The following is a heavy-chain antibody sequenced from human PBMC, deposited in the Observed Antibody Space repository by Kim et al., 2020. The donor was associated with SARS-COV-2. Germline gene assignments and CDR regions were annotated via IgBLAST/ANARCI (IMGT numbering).Heavy chain of an antibody. D-gene: IGHD6-19*01. V-gene: IGHV1-69*13. CDR3: ARVRGAGSLVGWFDP. CDR2: IIPIFGTA. CDR1: GGTFSSYA. J-gene: IGHJ5*02. Sequence: SVKVSCKASGGTFSSYAISWVRQAPGQGLEWMGGIIPIFGTANYAQKFQGRVTITADESTSTAYMELSSLRSEDTAVYYCARVRGAGSLVGWFDPWGQGTLVTVSS.